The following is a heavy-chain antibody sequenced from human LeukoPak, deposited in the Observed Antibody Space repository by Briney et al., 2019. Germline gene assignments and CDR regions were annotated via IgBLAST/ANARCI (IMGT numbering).Heavy chain of an antibody. CDR2: INPNSGGT. D-gene: IGHD5-12*01. CDR1: GYTFSAYY. CDR3: ARFATVAHFDN. V-gene: IGHV1-2*04. Sequence: ASVKVSCKASGYTFSAYYIQWVRQAPGQGLEWMGWINPNSGGTNYAQKFQGWVTMTTDTSTSTAYMELRRLRSDDTAVYYCARFATVAHFDNWGQGTLVTVSS. J-gene: IGHJ4*02.